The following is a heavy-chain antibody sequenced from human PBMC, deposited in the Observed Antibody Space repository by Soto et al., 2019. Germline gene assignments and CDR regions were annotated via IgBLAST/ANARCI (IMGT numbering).Heavy chain of an antibody. CDR3: ARAPGAYYDILTGYKIAFDI. CDR2: IYYSGST. J-gene: IGHJ3*02. V-gene: IGHV4-59*01. D-gene: IGHD3-9*01. Sequence: PSETLSLTCTVSGGSISSYYWSWIRQPPGKGLEWIGYIYYSGSTNYNPSLKSRVTISVDTSKNQFSLKLSSVTAADTAVYYCARAPGAYYDILTGYKIAFDIWGQGTMVTVSS. CDR1: GGSISSYY.